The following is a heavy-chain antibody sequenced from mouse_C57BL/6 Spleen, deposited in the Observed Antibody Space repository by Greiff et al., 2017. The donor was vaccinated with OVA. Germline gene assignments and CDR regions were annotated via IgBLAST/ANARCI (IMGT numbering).Heavy chain of an antibody. Sequence: EVQVVESGGGLVQPGGSLKLSCAASGFTFSDYYMYWVRQTPEKRLEWVAYISNGGGSTYYPDTVKGRFTISRDNAKNTLYLQMSRLKSEDTAMYYCASGGYYSNYPFAYWGQGTLVTVSA. CDR1: GFTFSDYY. V-gene: IGHV5-12*01. J-gene: IGHJ3*01. CDR2: ISNGGGST. D-gene: IGHD2-5*01. CDR3: ASGGYYSNYPFAY.